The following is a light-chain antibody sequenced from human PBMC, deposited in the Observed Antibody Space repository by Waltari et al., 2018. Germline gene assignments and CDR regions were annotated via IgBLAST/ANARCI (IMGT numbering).Light chain of an antibody. V-gene: IGKV3-20*01. CDR2: HAS. CDR1: RSVRWF. J-gene: IGKJ1*01. CDR3: QQYVTLPAT. Sequence: EIVLTQSPGTLSLSPGERATLSCRASRSVRWFLAWYQQKPGQAPRLLIYHASSRATGIPERFSGSGSGTYLSLTISRLEPEDFAVYYCQQYVTLPATFGQGTKLEI.